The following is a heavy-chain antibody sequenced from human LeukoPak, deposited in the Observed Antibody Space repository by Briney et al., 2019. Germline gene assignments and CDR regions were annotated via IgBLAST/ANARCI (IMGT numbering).Heavy chain of an antibody. CDR1: GFTFGNYA. CDR2: ISGSGGST. J-gene: IGHJ6*04. Sequence: PGGSLRLSCAASGFTFGNYAMSWVRQAPGVGLEWVSAISGSGGSTYYADSVKGRFTISRDNAKNSLYLQMNSLRAEDTAVYYCARGGGYCSSTSCQTGMDVWGKGTTVTVSS. V-gene: IGHV3-23*01. D-gene: IGHD2-2*01. CDR3: ARGGGYCSSTSCQTGMDV.